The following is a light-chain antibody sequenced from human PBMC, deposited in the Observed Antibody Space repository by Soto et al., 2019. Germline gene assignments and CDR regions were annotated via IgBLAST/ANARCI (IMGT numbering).Light chain of an antibody. Sequence: QSALTQPASVSGSPGQSITISCTGTSSDVGDYNFVSWYQQHPGKAPQLMIYDVSNRPSGISNRFSGSKSGNTASLTISGLQAEDEADYYCLSYTSSSTYVFGTGTKLNVL. J-gene: IGLJ1*01. CDR2: DVS. CDR3: LSYTSSSTYV. V-gene: IGLV2-14*03. CDR1: SSDVGDYNF.